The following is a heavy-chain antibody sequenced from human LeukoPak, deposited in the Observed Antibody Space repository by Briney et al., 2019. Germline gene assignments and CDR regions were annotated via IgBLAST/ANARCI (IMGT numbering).Heavy chain of an antibody. J-gene: IGHJ6*02. D-gene: IGHD3-9*01. V-gene: IGHV4-4*07. CDR1: GGSISSYY. CDR3: ARDKFAHFDWLLFPHSHIYYYNGMDV. Sequence: SETLSLTCTVSGGSISSYYWSWIRQPAGKGLEWIGRIYTSGSTNYNPSLKSRVTMSVDTSKNQFSLKLSSVTAADTAVYYCARDKFAHFDWLLFPHSHIYYYNGMDVWGQGTTVTVSS. CDR2: IYTSGST.